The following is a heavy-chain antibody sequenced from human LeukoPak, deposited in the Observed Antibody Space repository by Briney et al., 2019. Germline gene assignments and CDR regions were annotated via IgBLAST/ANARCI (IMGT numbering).Heavy chain of an antibody. V-gene: IGHV1-18*01. CDR2: IIAYNGNT. J-gene: IGHJ3*02. D-gene: IGHD4-17*01. CDR3: ARDWGPDYGDSNGAFDI. CDR1: GYTFTSYG. Sequence: GASVKVSCKASGYTFTSYGISWVRQAPGQGLEWMGWIIAYNGNTNYAQKLQGRVTMTTDTSTSTAYMELRSLRSDDTAVYYCARDWGPDYGDSNGAFDIWGQGTMVTVSS.